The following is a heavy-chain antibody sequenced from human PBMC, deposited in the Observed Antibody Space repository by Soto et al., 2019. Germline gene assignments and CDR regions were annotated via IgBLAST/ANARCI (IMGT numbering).Heavy chain of an antibody. CDR3: ARDLPPRQNDYGDYEIYYYGMDV. J-gene: IGHJ6*02. CDR1: GGTFSSYA. Sequence: SVKVSCKASGGTFSSYAISWVRQAPGQGLEWMGGIIPIFGTANYAQKFQGRVTITADESTSTAYMELSSLRSEDTAVYYCARDLPPRQNDYGDYEIYYYGMDVWGQGTTVTVSS. D-gene: IGHD4-17*01. V-gene: IGHV1-69*13. CDR2: IIPIFGTA.